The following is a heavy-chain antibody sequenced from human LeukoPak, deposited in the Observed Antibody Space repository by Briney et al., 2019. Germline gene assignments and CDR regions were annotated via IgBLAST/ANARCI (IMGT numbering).Heavy chain of an antibody. CDR3: ARGYYYDSSGYYFGY. V-gene: IGHV3-30-3*01. J-gene: IGHJ4*02. CDR1: GFTFSSYA. Sequence: GGSLRLSCAASGFTFSSYARHWVRQAPGKGLEWVAVISYDGSNKYYADSVKGRFTISRDNSKNTLYLQMNSLRAEDTAVYYCARGYYYDSSGYYFGYWGQGTLVTVSS. D-gene: IGHD3-22*01. CDR2: ISYDGSNK.